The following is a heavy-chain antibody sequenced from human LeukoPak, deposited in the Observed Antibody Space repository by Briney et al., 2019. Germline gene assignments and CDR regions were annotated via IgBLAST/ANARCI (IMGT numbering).Heavy chain of an antibody. CDR3: ARSGYSHYYYYYMDV. CDR1: GYTFTGYY. V-gene: IGHV1-2*02. Sequence: ASVKVSCKASGYTFTGYYMHWVRQAPGQGLEWMGWINPNSGGTNYAQKFQGRVTMTRDTSISTAYMELSRLRSDDTAVYYCARSGYSHYYYYYMDVWGKGTTVTVSS. J-gene: IGHJ6*03. CDR2: INPNSGGT. D-gene: IGHD6-13*01.